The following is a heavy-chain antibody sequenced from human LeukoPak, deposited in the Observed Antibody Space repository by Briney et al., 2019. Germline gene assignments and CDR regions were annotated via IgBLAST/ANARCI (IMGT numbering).Heavy chain of an antibody. CDR3: ARAYYDFWSGYHLDY. CDR1: GGSISSSSYY. V-gene: IGHV4-39*07. D-gene: IGHD3-3*01. CDR2: IYYSGST. J-gene: IGHJ4*02. Sequence: SETLSLTCTVSGGSISSSSYYWGWIRQPPGKGLEWIGSIYYSGSTYYNPSLKSRVTISVDTSKNQFSLKLSSVTAADTAVYYCARAYYDFWSGYHLDYWGQGTLVTVSS.